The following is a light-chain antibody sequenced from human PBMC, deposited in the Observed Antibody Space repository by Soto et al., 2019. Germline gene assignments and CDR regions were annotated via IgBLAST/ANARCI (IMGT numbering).Light chain of an antibody. J-gene: IGLJ2*01. CDR2: EVN. CDR1: SSDVGGFNY. CDR3: SSFTTSLTVV. Sequence: QSALTQPPSASGSPGQSVTISCSGTSSDVGGFNYVSWYQQHPGRAPKVLIYEVNKRPSGVPDRFSGSKSGSTASLTVSGLQAEDEADYYCSSFTTSLTVVFGGGTKVTVL. V-gene: IGLV2-8*01.